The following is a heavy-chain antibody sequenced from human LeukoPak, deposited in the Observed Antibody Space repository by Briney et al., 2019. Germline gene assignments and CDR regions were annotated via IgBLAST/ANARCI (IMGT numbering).Heavy chain of an antibody. Sequence: GGSLRLSCAASGFTFSSYGMSWVRQAPGRGLEWVSTISGSSGSTYYADSVKGRFTISRDNSKNTLYLQMNSLRAEDTAVYHCAKERRFTDFFDYWGQGTLVTVSS. D-gene: IGHD4-11*01. J-gene: IGHJ4*02. CDR1: GFTFSSYG. V-gene: IGHV3-23*01. CDR3: AKERRFTDFFDY. CDR2: ISGSSGST.